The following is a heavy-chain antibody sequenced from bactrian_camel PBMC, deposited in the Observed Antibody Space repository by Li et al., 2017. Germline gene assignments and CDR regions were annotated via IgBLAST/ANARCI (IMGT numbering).Heavy chain of an antibody. V-gene: IGHV3S53*01. D-gene: IGHD1*01. CDR2: INSDSKA. Sequence: HVQLVESGGGSVQAGGSLRLSCTVTGIHCVVWFRQRPGKEREAIATINSDSKATYADSVKGRFTISQDSTKKIAYLQMVSLKLEDTATYYCAAKEGIHWVGKFLFLSYAMDYWGKGTQVTVS. J-gene: IGHJ7*01. CDR1: GIHC.